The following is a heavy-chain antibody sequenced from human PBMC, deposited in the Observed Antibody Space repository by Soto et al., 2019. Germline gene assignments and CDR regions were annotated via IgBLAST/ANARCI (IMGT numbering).Heavy chain of an antibody. Sequence: VQLVQSGAEVKKPGASVKVSCKASGYTFTSYGISRGRQAPGQGLEWMGWISAYNGNTNYAQKLQGRVTMTTDTSTSTAYMELRSLRSDDTAVYYCARDLGPMVYAIGYYFDYWGQGTLVTVSS. CDR3: ARDLGPMVYAIGYYFDY. V-gene: IGHV1-18*04. CDR1: GYTFTSYG. D-gene: IGHD2-8*01. J-gene: IGHJ4*02. CDR2: ISAYNGNT.